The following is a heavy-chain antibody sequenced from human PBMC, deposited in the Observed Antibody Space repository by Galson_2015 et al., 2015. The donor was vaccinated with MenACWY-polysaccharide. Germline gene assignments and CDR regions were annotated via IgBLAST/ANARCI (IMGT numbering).Heavy chain of an antibody. CDR2: ISAYNGNT. Sequence: SVKVSCKASGYTFTSYGISWVRQAPGQGLEWMGWISAYNGNTNYAQKLQGRVTMTTDTSTSTAYMELRSLRSDDTAVYYCARDLSKSRDAYYYYGMDVWGQGTTVTVSS. CDR1: GYTFTSYG. J-gene: IGHJ6*02. D-gene: IGHD2-21*01. CDR3: ARDLSKSRDAYYYYGMDV. V-gene: IGHV1-18*01.